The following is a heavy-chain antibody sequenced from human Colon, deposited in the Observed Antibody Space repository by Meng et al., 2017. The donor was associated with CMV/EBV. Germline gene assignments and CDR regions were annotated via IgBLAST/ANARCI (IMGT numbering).Heavy chain of an antibody. V-gene: IGHV1-8*01. D-gene: IGHD3-10*01. Sequence: KISCKASGYSFAIYDLNWVRLTDGQGLEWVAWMDPGSGNSTHAQRLQGRITLTRDTSTTTAYMELTNLRSEDTAVYFCARGNSWFVYWGQGTLVTVSS. CDR1: GYSFAIYD. J-gene: IGHJ4*02. CDR3: ARGNSWFVY. CDR2: MDPGSGNS.